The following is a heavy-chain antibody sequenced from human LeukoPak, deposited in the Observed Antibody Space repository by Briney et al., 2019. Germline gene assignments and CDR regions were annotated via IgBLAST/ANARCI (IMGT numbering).Heavy chain of an antibody. CDR1: GFTFSSNS. J-gene: IGHJ3*02. D-gene: IGHD3-9*01. CDR3: ARASSKQLAGYLPDGFDI. Sequence: PGGSLRLSCAASGFTFSSNSMNWVRQAPGKGLEWVSSISSSGTYVYYADSVKGRFTISRDNAKNSLSLQMNSLRADDAAVYYCARASSKQLAGYLPDGFDIWGQGTMVTVSS. CDR2: ISSSGTYV. V-gene: IGHV3-21*01.